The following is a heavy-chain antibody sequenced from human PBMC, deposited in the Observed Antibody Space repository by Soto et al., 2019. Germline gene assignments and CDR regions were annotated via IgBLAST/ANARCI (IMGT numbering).Heavy chain of an antibody. J-gene: IGHJ4*02. CDR2: IYSDGST. CDR1: GFTVSSNY. V-gene: IGHV3-66*01. D-gene: IGHD4-17*01. CDR3: GRDPPYGDY. Sequence: EVQLVESGGGLVQPGGSLRLSCAASGFTVSSNYMSWVRQAPGKGLEWVSIIYSDGSTYYADSVKGRFIISRDNSKNTPESQMNHLRGGDTAVVYRGRDPPYGDYWGQGTLVTVSS.